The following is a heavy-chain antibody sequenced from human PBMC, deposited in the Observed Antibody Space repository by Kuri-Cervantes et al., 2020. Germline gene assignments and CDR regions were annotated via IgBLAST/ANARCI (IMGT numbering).Heavy chain of an antibody. CDR3: GRGGAYYADY. D-gene: IGHD3-3*01. V-gene: IGHV3-7*01. Sequence: GESLKISCAASGFTFSNFWMDWVRQAPGKGLEWVAHIKEDGSDKYYVDSVKGRFTISRDNAKNSLYLQMNSLRAEDTAIYYSGRGGAYYADYWGQGTLVTVSS. CDR2: IKEDGSDK. J-gene: IGHJ4*02. CDR1: GFTFSNFW.